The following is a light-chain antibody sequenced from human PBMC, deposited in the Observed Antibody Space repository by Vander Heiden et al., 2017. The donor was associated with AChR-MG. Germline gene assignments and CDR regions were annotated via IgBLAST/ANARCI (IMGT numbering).Light chain of an antibody. CDR2: GAS. J-gene: IGKJ4*01. V-gene: IGKV3-15*01. Sequence: EIVMTQSPATRSASPGERATLSCRASQSVGSNLAWYQQKPGQAPRLLIYGASTRATGIPAGFSGTGSGTEFTLTISSLQSEDFAVYHCQQYSNWPLTFGGGTRVAIK. CDR3: QQYSNWPLT. CDR1: QSVGSN.